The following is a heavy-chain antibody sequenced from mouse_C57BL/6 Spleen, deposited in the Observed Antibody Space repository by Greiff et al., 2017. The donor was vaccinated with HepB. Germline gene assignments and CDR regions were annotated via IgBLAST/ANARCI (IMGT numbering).Heavy chain of an antibody. V-gene: IGHV5-6*01. J-gene: IGHJ2*01. D-gene: IGHD1-1*01. CDR1: GFTFSSYG. Sequence: EVMLVESGGDLVKPGGSLKLSCAASGFTFSSYGMSWVRQTPDKRLEWVATISSGGSYTYYPDSVKGRFTISRDNAKNTLYLQMSSLKSEDTAMYYCARSRGTTVVANFDYWGQGTTLTVSS. CDR3: ARSRGTTVVANFDY. CDR2: ISSGGSYT.